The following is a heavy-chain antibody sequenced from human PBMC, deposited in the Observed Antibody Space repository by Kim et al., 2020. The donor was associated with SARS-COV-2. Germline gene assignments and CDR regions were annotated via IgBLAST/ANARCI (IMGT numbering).Heavy chain of an antibody. CDR2: IKSKTDGGTT. D-gene: IGHD6-13*01. V-gene: IGHV3-15*01. CDR3: TTEMSSSWGFYYYYYGMDV. J-gene: IGHJ6*02. CDR1: GFTFSNAW. Sequence: GGSLRLSCAASGFTFSNAWMSWVRQAPGKGLEWVGRIKSKTDGGTTDYAAPVKGRFTISRDDSKNTLYLQMNSLKTEDTAVYYCTTEMSSSWGFYYYYYGMDVWGQGTTVTVSS.